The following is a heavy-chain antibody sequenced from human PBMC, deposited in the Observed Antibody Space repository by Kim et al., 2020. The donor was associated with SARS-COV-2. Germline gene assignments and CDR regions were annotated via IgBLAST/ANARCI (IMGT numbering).Heavy chain of an antibody. V-gene: IGHV3-72*01. D-gene: IGHD2-2*01. Sequence: GGSLRLSCAASGFTFNDYYMAWVRQAPGKGLEWVGLIRNKANNYYSEYDASVIGRFTVSRDDSSNSLYLQMISLTTEDTAVYYCTRVLWPRLIDYWGQGTLVTVSS. J-gene: IGHJ4*02. CDR2: IRNKANNYYS. CDR1: GFTFNDYY. CDR3: TRVLWPRLIDY.